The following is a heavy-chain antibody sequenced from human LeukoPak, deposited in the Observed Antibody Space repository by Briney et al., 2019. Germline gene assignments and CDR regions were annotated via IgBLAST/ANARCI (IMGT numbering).Heavy chain of an antibody. Sequence: PSETLSLTCTVSGGSMRSGGYFWSWIRQHPVKGLEWIGYIYYSGSTSYNPSLRSRVTISVDMSENQFYLKLTSVTDGDTAFYYCASPSYDNTVDYWGQGTLVTVSS. V-gene: IGHV4-31*03. CDR2: IYYSGST. J-gene: IGHJ4*02. CDR3: ASPSYDNTVDY. CDR1: GGSMRSGGYF. D-gene: IGHD3-22*01.